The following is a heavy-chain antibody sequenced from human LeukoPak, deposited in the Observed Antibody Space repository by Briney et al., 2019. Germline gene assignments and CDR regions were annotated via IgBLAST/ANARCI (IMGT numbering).Heavy chain of an antibody. CDR2: ISYDGSNK. CDR1: GFTFSTST. D-gene: IGHD3-22*01. J-gene: IGHJ6*02. V-gene: IGHV3-30*09. Sequence: GGSLRLSCAASGFTFSTSTMHWVRQAPGKGLEWVAVISYDGSNKFYADSVKGRFAISTDNSKSTLYLQMNSLRGYDSAVYYCARPLSNGYFHDSGGYYPYAMDVWGQGTTVTVSS. CDR3: ARPLSNGYFHDSGGYYPYAMDV.